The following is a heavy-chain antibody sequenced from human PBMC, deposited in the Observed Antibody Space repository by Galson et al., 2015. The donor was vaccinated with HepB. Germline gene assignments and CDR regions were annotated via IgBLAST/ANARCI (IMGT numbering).Heavy chain of an antibody. J-gene: IGHJ4*02. V-gene: IGHV3-74*01. CDR2: INTDGGST. Sequence: SLRLSCAASGFTFSSYWLHWVRQAPGKGLVWVSRINTDGGSTSYADSVKGRFTISRDNAKNTLYLQMNSLRAEDSAVYFCARSRYDLDYWGQGTLVTVSS. D-gene: IGHD3-16*02. CDR3: ARSRYDLDY. CDR1: GFTFSSYW.